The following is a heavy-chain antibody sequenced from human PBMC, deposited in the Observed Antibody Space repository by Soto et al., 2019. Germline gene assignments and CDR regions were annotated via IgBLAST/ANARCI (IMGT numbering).Heavy chain of an antibody. CDR3: AKDVRGSGSHYNTFGY. V-gene: IGHV3-53*01. Sequence: EVQLVESGGGLIQPGGSLKLSCAASGFTVGNNYMSWVRQAPGKGLEWVSLIYSTGTTKYADSVKGRFTVSRDNAKNTLYLQMNSPRAEDTAVYYCAKDVRGSGSHYNTFGYGGQGTLVTVSS. J-gene: IGHJ4*02. D-gene: IGHD3-10*01. CDR2: IYSTGTT. CDR1: GFTVGNNY.